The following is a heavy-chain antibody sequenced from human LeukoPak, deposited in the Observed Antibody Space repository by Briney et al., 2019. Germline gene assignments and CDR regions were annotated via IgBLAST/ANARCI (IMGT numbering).Heavy chain of an antibody. V-gene: IGHV3-23*01. Sequence: GGSLRLSCAASGFTFSSYAMSWVRQAPGKGLEWVSAISGSGGSTYYADSVKGRFTTSRDNSKNTLYLQMNSLRAEDTAVYYCALYSSSWYTQEYWGQGTLVTVSS. J-gene: IGHJ4*02. CDR1: GFTFSSYA. D-gene: IGHD6-13*01. CDR3: ALYSSSWYTQEY. CDR2: ISGSGGST.